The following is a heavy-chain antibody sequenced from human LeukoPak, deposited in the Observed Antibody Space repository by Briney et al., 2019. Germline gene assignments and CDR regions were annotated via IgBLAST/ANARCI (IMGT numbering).Heavy chain of an antibody. CDR2: ISYDGSNK. CDR1: GFTFSSYS. D-gene: IGHD2-2*01. CDR3: ARETEDVVIPAAMDY. Sequence: GGSLRLSCAASGFTFSSYSMHWVRQAPGKGLEWVAVISYDGSNKYYADSVKGRFTISRDNSKNTLYLQMNSLRAEDTAVYYCARETEDVVIPAAMDYWGQGTLVTVSS. J-gene: IGHJ4*02. V-gene: IGHV3-30-3*01.